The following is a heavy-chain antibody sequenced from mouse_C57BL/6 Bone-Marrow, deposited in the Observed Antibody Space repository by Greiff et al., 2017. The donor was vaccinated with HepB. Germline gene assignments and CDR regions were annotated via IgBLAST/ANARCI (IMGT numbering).Heavy chain of an antibody. J-gene: IGHJ3*01. CDR2: ISYDGSN. V-gene: IGHV3-6*01. D-gene: IGHD2-12*01. CDR1: GYSITSGYY. Sequence: EVKLQQSGPGLVKPSQSLSLTCSVTGYSITSGYYWNWIRQFPGNKLEWMGYISYDGSNNYNPSLKNRISITRDTSKNQFFLKLNSVTTEDTATYYGARDTLSYDPFAYWGQGTLVTVSA. CDR3: ARDTLSYDPFAY.